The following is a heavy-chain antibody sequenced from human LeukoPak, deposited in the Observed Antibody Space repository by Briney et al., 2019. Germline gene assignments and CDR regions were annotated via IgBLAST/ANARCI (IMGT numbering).Heavy chain of an antibody. D-gene: IGHD1-1*01. J-gene: IGHJ5*02. Sequence: ASVKVSCKASGYTFTGYYMHWVRQAPGQGLEWMGWINPNSGGTNYAQKLQGRVTMTTDTSTSTAYMELRSLRSDDTAVYYCARDPTGTTSWFDPWGQGTLVTVSS. V-gene: IGHV1-2*02. CDR2: INPNSGGT. CDR3: ARDPTGTTSWFDP. CDR1: GYTFTGYY.